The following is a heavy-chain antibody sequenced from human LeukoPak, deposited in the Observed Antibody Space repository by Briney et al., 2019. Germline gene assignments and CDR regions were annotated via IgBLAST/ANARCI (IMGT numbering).Heavy chain of an antibody. V-gene: IGHV3-30*18. D-gene: IGHD3-22*01. J-gene: IGHJ1*01. CDR2: RSDDGSAQ. CDR3: AKDRDPYSSVTLDS. Sequence: GGSLRLSCIASGFTFKKYGMHWVRQAPGKGLEWVAVRSDDGSAQHYADSVRGRFTISRDNSKNTLSLQMNSLRPEDTAMYFCAKDRDPYSSVTLDSWGQGTLVIVSS. CDR1: GFTFKKYG.